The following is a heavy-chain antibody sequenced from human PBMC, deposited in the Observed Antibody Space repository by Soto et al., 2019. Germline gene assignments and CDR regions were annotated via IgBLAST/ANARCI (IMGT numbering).Heavy chain of an antibody. CDR3: ARGPLYYYDSSGPQGVLDY. CDR2: IYHTGST. V-gene: IGHV4-30-2*01. J-gene: IGHJ4*02. Sequence: SETLSLTCAVSGGSISTGGYSWSWIRQPPGKGLEWIGYIYHTGSTYYNPSLKSRVTISVDRSENQFSLKLSSVTAADTAVYYCARGPLYYYDSSGPQGVLDYWGQGTLVTVSS. CDR1: GGSISTGGYS. D-gene: IGHD3-22*01.